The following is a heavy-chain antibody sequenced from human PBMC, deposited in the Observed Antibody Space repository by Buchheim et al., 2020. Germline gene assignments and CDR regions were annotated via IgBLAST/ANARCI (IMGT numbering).Heavy chain of an antibody. D-gene: IGHD4-11*01. CDR2: ISSSSSTI. CDR1: GFTFSSYS. V-gene: IGHV3-48*04. Sequence: EVQLVESGGGLVQPGGSLRLSCAASGFTFSSYSMNWVRQAPGKGLEWVSYISSSSSTIYYADSVKGRFTISRDNAKNSLYLQMNSLRAEDTAVYYCARVAHDYSKPGLRVGGDYWGQGTL. CDR3: ARVAHDYSKPGLRVGGDY. J-gene: IGHJ4*02.